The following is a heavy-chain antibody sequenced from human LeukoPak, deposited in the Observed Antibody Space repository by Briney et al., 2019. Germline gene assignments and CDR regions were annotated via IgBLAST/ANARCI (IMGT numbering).Heavy chain of an antibody. V-gene: IGHV3-9*01. Sequence: GGSLRLSCAASGFTFDDYAMHWVRQAPGKGLEWVSGISWNSGSIDYADSVKGRFTISRDNAKNSLYLQMNSLRAEDTALYYCAKDISSGRRHFDYWGQGTLVTVSS. CDR1: GFTFDDYA. CDR2: ISWNSGSI. D-gene: IGHD6-19*01. CDR3: AKDISSGRRHFDY. J-gene: IGHJ4*02.